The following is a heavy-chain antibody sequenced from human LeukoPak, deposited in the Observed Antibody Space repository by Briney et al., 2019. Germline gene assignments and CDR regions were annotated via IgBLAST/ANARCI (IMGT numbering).Heavy chain of an antibody. V-gene: IGHV3-23*01. CDR2: ISRSGGTT. Sequence: GGSLRLSCAASGFTFSSYAMTWVRQAPGKGLEWVSSISRSGGTTFYAESVKGRFTISRDNSKNALYLQMNSLRAEDTAVYYCARGVKYGSSGFYYLDYWGQGTLVAVSS. D-gene: IGHD3-22*01. CDR1: GFTFSSYA. CDR3: ARGVKYGSSGFYYLDY. J-gene: IGHJ4*02.